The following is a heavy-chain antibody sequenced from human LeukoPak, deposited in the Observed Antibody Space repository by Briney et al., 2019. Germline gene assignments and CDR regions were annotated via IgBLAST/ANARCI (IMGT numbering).Heavy chain of an antibody. D-gene: IGHD3-16*02. J-gene: IGHJ4*02. CDR1: GFTFDDYA. Sequence: GRSLRLSCAASGFTFDDYAMHWVRQAPGKGLEWVSVIYSGGSTYYTDSVKGRFTISRDNSKNTLYLQMNSLRAEDTAVYYCARIRPYDYVWGSYRPNDYWGQGTLVTVSS. CDR2: IYSGGST. CDR3: ARIRPYDYVWGSYRPNDY. V-gene: IGHV3-53*01.